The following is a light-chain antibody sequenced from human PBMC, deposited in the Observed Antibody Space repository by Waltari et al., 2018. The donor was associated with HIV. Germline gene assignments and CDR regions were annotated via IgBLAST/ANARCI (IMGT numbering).Light chain of an antibody. CDR2: DVK. J-gene: IGLJ1*01. CDR3: CSYTSGSTHV. Sequence: QSALTQPASLSGSPGQPLTISCRGFRSDIGDYNYVSWYQQYQGKVPKLIIYDVKYRPSGVSNRFSGSKSDSAAFLNISGLQTEDEAVYHCCSYTSGSTHVFGTGTEVTVL. V-gene: IGLV2-14*03. CDR1: RSDIGDYNY.